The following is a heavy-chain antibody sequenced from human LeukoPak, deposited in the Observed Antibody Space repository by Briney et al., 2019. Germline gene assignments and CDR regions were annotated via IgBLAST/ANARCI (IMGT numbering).Heavy chain of an antibody. Sequence: GGSLRLSCAASGFTFSVAAMTWVRQAPGKGLEWVSLIGASGESTYYADSVKGRFTTSGDNSKNTLSLQMNSLRVEDTAMYFCAKDIQLSTWGLGTMVTVSS. CDR3: AKDIQLST. CDR1: GFTFSVAA. J-gene: IGHJ3*01. D-gene: IGHD5-24*01. V-gene: IGHV3-23*01. CDR2: IGASGEST.